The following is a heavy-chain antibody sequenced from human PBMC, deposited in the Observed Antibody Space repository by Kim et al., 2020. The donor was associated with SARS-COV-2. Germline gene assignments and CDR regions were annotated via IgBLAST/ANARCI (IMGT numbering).Heavy chain of an antibody. V-gene: IGHV1-69*04. CDR2: IIPILGIA. CDR1: GGTFSSYA. J-gene: IGHJ5*02. Sequence: SVKVSCKASGGTFSSYAISWVRQAPGQGLEWMGRIIPILGIANYAQKFQGRVTITADKSTSTAYMELSSLRSEDTAVYYCAREGSSSWLDPWGQGTLVTVSS. CDR3: AREGSSSWLDP. D-gene: IGHD6-13*01.